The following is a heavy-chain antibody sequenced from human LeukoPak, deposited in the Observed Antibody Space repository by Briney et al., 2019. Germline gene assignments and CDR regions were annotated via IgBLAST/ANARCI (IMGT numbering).Heavy chain of an antibody. J-gene: IGHJ4*02. CDR3: ARQRVAGRYYCDY. CDR2: IDPSDSYT. V-gene: IGHV5-10-1*01. D-gene: IGHD6-19*01. CDR1: GYSFTSYW. Sequence: GESLKISCKGSGYSFTSYWISWVRQMPGKGLEWMGRIDPSDSYTNYSPSFQGHGTISADKSISTAYLQWSSLKASDTAMYYCARQRVAGRYYCDYWGQGTLVSVS.